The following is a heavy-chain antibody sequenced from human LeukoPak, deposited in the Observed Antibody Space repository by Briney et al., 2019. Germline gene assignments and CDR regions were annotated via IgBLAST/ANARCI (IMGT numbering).Heavy chain of an antibody. Sequence: GGSLRLSCAASGFTVSSNYMSWVRQAPGKGLEWVSVIYSGGSTYYADSVKGRFTISRDNSKNTLYLQMNSLRAEDTAVYYCARDNTVLLWFGDPSGAFDIWGQGTMVTVSS. CDR3: ARDNTVLLWFGDPSGAFDI. CDR2: IYSGGST. J-gene: IGHJ3*02. D-gene: IGHD3-10*01. CDR1: GFTVSSNY. V-gene: IGHV3-53*01.